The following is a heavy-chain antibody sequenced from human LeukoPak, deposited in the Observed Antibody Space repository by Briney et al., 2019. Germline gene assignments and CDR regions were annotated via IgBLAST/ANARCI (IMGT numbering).Heavy chain of an antibody. CDR1: GGSISSDNYY. Sequence: SQTLSLTCTVSGGSISSDNYYWTWIRQHPGKGLEWIGYVYYSGSTYYNPYLKSRIRISVDTSKKQFSLKLSSMTAADTAVYYCASAYTYSSEVYYYGLDVWGQGTPVTVSS. V-gene: IGHV4-31*03. CDR3: ASAYTYSSEVYYYGLDV. CDR2: VYYSGST. J-gene: IGHJ6*02. D-gene: IGHD3-16*01.